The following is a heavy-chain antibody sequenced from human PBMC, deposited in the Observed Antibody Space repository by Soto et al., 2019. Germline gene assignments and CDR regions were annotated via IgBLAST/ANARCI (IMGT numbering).Heavy chain of an antibody. J-gene: IGHJ3*02. CDR1: GGSISSGGYY. D-gene: IGHD4-17*01. V-gene: IGHV4-31*03. CDR2: IYYSGGT. CDR3: ARAGFYGAPAGAFDI. Sequence: PSETLSLTCTVSGGSISSGGYYWSWIRQHPGKGLEWIGYIYYSGGTYYNPSLKSRVTISVDTSKNQFSLKLSSVTAADTAVYYCARAGFYGAPAGAFDIWGQGTMVTVSS.